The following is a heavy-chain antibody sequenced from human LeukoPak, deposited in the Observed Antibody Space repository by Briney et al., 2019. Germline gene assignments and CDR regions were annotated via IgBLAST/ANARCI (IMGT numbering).Heavy chain of an antibody. D-gene: IGHD2-2*01. CDR3: ARDLGCSSTSCYGSFDY. J-gene: IGHJ4*02. Sequence: PGGSLRLSCAASGFNLNSYEMNWVRQAPGKGLEWVSYISSSGSTIYYADSVKGRFTITRDNSKNTLYLQMNSLRAEDTAVYYCARDLGCSSTSCYGSFDYWGQGTLVTVSS. V-gene: IGHV3-48*03. CDR2: ISSSGSTI. CDR1: GFNLNSYE.